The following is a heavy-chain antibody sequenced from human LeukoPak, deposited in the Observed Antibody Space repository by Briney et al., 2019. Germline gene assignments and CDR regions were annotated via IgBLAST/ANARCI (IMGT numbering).Heavy chain of an antibody. CDR1: GFTFSTYT. CDR3: ARGIAVAGTFDY. D-gene: IGHD6-19*01. CDR2: ISSRSTYI. J-gene: IGHJ4*02. Sequence: AGGSLRLSCAASGFTFSTYTMNWVREAPGKGLEWVSSISSRSTYIYYADSVKGRFTISRDNAKNSLYLQMNSLGAEDTAVYYCARGIAVAGTFDYWGQGTLVTAPS. V-gene: IGHV3-21*01.